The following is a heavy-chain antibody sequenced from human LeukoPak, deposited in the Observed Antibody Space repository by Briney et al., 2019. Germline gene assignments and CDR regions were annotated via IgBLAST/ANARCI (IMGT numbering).Heavy chain of an antibody. J-gene: IGHJ6*03. D-gene: IGHD5-18*01. Sequence: PGGSLRLSCAASGFTFSSYWMSWVRQAPGKGQEWVANIKQDGSEKYYVDSVKGRFTISRDNAKNSLYLQMNSLRAEDTAVYYCARETAMVPYYYYMDVWGKGTTVTVSS. CDR3: ARETAMVPYYYYMDV. V-gene: IGHV3-7*01. CDR2: IKQDGSEK. CDR1: GFTFSSYW.